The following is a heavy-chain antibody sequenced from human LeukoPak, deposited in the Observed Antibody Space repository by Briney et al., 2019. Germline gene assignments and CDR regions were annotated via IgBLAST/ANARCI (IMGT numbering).Heavy chain of an antibody. CDR3: AKTKGYSYGYYFDY. CDR1: GFTFSSYA. V-gene: IGHV3-30*18. Sequence: GGSLRLSCAASGFTFSSYAMHWVRQSLGKGQEWVAVMSYDGFNKYYADSVKGRFTISRDNSKNTLYLQMNSLRAEDTAVYYCAKTKGYSYGYYFDYWGQGTLVTVSS. J-gene: IGHJ4*02. CDR2: MSYDGFNK. D-gene: IGHD5-18*01.